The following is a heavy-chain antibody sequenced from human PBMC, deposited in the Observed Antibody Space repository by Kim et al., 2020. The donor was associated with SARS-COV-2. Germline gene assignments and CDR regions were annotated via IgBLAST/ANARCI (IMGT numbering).Heavy chain of an antibody. D-gene: IGHD3-10*01. CDR3: ARGGSFVDY. J-gene: IGHJ4*02. V-gene: IGHV4-59*09. CDR2: GST. Sequence: GSTNYNPSSTRRVTISVDTSTSQLSLKLTSVPAADTAVYYCARGGSFVDYWGQGTLVTVSS.